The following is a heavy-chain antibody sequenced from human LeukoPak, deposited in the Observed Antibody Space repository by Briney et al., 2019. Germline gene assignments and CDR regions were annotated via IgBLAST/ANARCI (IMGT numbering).Heavy chain of an antibody. CDR1: GGSISSYY. V-gene: IGHV4-4*07. D-gene: IGHD3-9*01. CDR3: ASHVGYYDILTGYYMVSDAFDI. CDR2: IYTSGST. Sequence: TSETLSLTCTVSGGSISSYYWSWIRQPAGKGLEWIGRIYTSGSTNYNPSLKSRVTMSVDTSKNQFTLKLSSVTAADTHMYYWASHVGYYDILTGYYMVSDAFDIWGQGTMVTVSS. J-gene: IGHJ3*02.